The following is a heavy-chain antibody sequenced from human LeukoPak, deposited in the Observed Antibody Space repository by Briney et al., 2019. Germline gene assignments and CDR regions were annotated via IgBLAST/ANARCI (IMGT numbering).Heavy chain of an antibody. CDR1: GFTFSDYA. V-gene: IGHV3-23*01. D-gene: IGHD3-3*01. J-gene: IGHJ4*02. CDR2: ITSSGGRT. Sequence: GGSLRLSCAASGFTFSDYAMSWVRQAPGKGLEWVSAITSSGGRTYYAGSVRGRFTISRDKSRNTLYLQMNSLRAEDTAVYYCAKDRDLFGVLPLFHYWGQGTLVTVSS. CDR3: AKDRDLFGVLPLFHY.